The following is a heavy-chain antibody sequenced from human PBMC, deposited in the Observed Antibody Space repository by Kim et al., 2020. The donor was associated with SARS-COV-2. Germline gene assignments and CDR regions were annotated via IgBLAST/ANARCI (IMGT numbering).Heavy chain of an antibody. D-gene: IGHD3-10*01. J-gene: IGHJ6*02. V-gene: IGHV4-4*07. CDR2: MYSSGST. Sequence: SETLSLTCTVSGASISSYYWSWVRQPAGKGLEWIGRMYSSGSTNYNPSLMSRVTMSEDTSKNQFSLKLSSVSAADTAVYYCARVVASGRDYCGMDVWGQGTTGTVSS. CDR3: ARVVASGRDYCGMDV. CDR1: GASISSYY.